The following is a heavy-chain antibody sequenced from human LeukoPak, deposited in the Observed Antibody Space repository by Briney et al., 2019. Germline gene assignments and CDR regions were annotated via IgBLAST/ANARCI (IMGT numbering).Heavy chain of an antibody. CDR2: INPNSGGT. V-gene: IGHV1-2*02. J-gene: IGHJ4*02. D-gene: IGHD3-22*01. CDR3: ARGHDSSGYYLYYFDY. CDR1: GYTFTGYY. Sequence: GASVKVSCKASGYTFTGYYMHWVRQAPGQGLEWMGWINPNSGGTNYAQKFQGRVTMTRDTSISTAYMELSRLGSDDTAVYYCARGHDSSGYYLYYFDYWGQGTLVTVSS.